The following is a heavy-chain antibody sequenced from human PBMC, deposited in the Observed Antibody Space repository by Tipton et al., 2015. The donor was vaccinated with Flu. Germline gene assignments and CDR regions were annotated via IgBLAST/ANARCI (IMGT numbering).Heavy chain of an antibody. CDR1: GSSIRSSNYF. CDR3: ARRDYSNYVSEPENWFDS. Sequence: TLSLTCSVSGSSIRSSNYFWGWIRQPPGKGLEWIGNIFHSGNTYHNPSLKSRVTISVDTSKNHFSLKLSSVTAADTAVYYCARRDYSNYVSEPENWFDSWGQGALVIVSS. V-gene: IGHV4-39*07. CDR2: IFHSGNT. J-gene: IGHJ5*01. D-gene: IGHD4-11*01.